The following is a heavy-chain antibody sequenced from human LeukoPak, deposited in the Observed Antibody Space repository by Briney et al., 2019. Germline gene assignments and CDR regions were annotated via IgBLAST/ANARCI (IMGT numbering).Heavy chain of an antibody. CDR2: ISGSGGST. CDR3: AKSKTMIVVAPMDY. D-gene: IGHD3-22*01. Sequence: GGSPRLSCAASGFTFSSYAMSWVRQAPGKGLEWVPGISGSGGSTYYADSVKGRFTISRDNAKNTLYLQMNSLRAEDTAVYYCAKSKTMIVVAPMDYWGQGTLVTVSS. CDR1: GFTFSSYA. J-gene: IGHJ4*02. V-gene: IGHV3-23*01.